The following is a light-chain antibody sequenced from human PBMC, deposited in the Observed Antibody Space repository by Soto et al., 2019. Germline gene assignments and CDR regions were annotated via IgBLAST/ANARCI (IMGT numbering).Light chain of an antibody. V-gene: IGLV2-14*01. Sequence: SVLPQPASVSGSPGQSIAISCTGTSSDVGGYSYVSWYQQQPGKAPKLVISDVSNRPSGVSDRFSGSKSGNTASLTISGLQTEDEAGYYCASYTTSSTYVFGTGTKVTVL. CDR1: SSDVGGYSY. CDR2: DVS. J-gene: IGLJ1*01. CDR3: ASYTTSSTYV.